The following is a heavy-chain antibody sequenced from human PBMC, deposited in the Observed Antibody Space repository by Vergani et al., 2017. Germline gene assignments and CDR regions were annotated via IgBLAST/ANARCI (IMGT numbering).Heavy chain of an antibody. V-gene: IGHV1-2*04. Sequence: QVQLVQSGAEVQKPGASVKVSCKASGYTFTGYYMHWVRPAPGQGREWMGWINPNSGGTNYAQKFQGWVTMTRDTYISTAYMELSRLRSDDTAVYYCAREGQYYYDSSISRGNWFDPWGQGTLVTVSS. D-gene: IGHD3-22*01. CDR3: AREGQYYYDSSISRGNWFDP. CDR2: INPNSGGT. J-gene: IGHJ5*02. CDR1: GYTFTGYY.